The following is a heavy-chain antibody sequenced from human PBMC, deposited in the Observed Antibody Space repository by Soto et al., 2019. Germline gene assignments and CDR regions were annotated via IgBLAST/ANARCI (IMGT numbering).Heavy chain of an antibody. J-gene: IGHJ6*02. CDR1: GGSFSGYY. CDR2: INHSGST. Sequence: SETLSLTCAVYGGSFSGYYWSWIRQPPGKGLEWIGEINHSGSTNYNPSLKSRVTISVDTSKNHFSLKLSSVTAADTAVYYCARGREQLWSQERGFRYYYYGMDVWGQGTTVTVSS. CDR3: ARGREQLWSQERGFRYYYYGMDV. V-gene: IGHV4-34*01. D-gene: IGHD5-18*01.